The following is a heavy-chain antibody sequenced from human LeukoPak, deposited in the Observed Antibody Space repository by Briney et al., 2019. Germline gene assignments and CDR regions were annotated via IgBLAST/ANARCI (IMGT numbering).Heavy chain of an antibody. CDR2: IKQDGSEK. D-gene: IGHD3-22*01. CDR3: ARESVVVVIDY. CDR1: EFTFTTYW. J-gene: IGHJ4*02. Sequence: GGSLRLSCEASEFTFTTYWMSWVRQAPGKGLEWVANIKQDGSEKYYVDSVKGRFTISRDNAKNSLYLQMNSLRAEDTAVYYCARESVVVVIDYWGQGTLVTVSS. V-gene: IGHV3-7*01.